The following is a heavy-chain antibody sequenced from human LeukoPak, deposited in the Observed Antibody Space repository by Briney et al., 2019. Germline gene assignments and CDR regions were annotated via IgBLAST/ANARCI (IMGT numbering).Heavy chain of an antibody. CDR1: GYTFTSYG. V-gene: IGHV1-18*04. CDR3: ARALLWFGKLLP. CDR2: ISAYNGNT. D-gene: IGHD3-10*01. J-gene: IGHJ4*02. Sequence: ASVKASCKASGYTFTSYGISWVRQAPGQGLEWMGWISAYNGNTNYAQKLQGRVTMTTDTSTSTAYMELRSLGSDDTAVYYCARALLWFGKLLPWGQGTLVTVSS.